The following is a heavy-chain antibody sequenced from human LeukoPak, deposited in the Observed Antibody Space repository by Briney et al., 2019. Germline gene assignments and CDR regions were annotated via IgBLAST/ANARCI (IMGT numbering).Heavy chain of an antibody. D-gene: IGHD3-3*01. J-gene: IGHJ4*02. Sequence: SETLSLTCAVYGYSLTNHYWIWIRQPPGKGLEWIGEIMHTGSTNYNPSLKSRVTISVDTSKNQFSLKLSSVTAADTAVYYCARGLGTIFGVVSTGTLDYWGQGTLVTVSS. CDR2: IMHTGST. CDR1: GYSLTNHY. V-gene: IGHV4-34*01. CDR3: ARGLGTIFGVVSTGTLDY.